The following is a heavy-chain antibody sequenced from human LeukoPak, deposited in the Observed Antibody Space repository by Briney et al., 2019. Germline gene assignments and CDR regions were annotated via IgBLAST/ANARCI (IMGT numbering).Heavy chain of an antibody. CDR2: INPNSGGT. J-gene: IGHJ4*02. V-gene: IGHV1-2*02. CDR3: ARAKGRATGLAVDY. D-gene: IGHD1-26*01. Sequence: GASVKVSCKASGYTFTGYYMHWVRQAPGQGLEWMGWINPNSGGTNYAQKFQGRVTMTRDTSISTAYMELSRLRSDDTAVYYCARAKGRATGLAVDYWGQGTLVTVSS. CDR1: GYTFTGYY.